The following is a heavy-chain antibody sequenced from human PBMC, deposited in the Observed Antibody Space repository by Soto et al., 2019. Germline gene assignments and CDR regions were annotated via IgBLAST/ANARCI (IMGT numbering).Heavy chain of an antibody. J-gene: IGHJ4*02. CDR3: AKDRVRVVVAAAFDY. Sequence: QVQLVESGGGVVQPGRSLRLSCAASGFTFSSYGMHWVRQAPGKGLEWVAVISYDGSNKYYADSVKGRFTISRDNSKNTLYLQMNSLRAEDTAVYYCAKDRVRVVVAAAFDYWGQGTLVTVSS. V-gene: IGHV3-30*18. D-gene: IGHD2-15*01. CDR2: ISYDGSNK. CDR1: GFTFSSYG.